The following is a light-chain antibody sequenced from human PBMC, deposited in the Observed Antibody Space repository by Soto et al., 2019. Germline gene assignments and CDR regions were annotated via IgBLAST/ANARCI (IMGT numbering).Light chain of an antibody. CDR3: SSYTNSTSFIL. Sequence: QSALTQPASVSGSPGQSITISCTGTSSDIGNYYFVSWYQQVPGTAPKAMIYDVSSRPSGVSNRFSGSKSGNTASLTISGLQAEDEAYYYCSSYTNSTSFILFGGGTKLTVL. CDR1: SSDIGNYYF. V-gene: IGLV2-14*03. CDR2: DVS. J-gene: IGLJ2*01.